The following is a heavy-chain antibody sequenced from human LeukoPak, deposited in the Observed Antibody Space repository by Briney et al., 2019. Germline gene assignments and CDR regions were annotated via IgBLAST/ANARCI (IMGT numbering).Heavy chain of an antibody. CDR1: GYTFNKHR. Sequence: ASVNVSCKASGYTFNKHRITWVRQAPGQGLEWMGWISAYNGDTKYGQKFQGRVTLLTDTSASTAYMELRSLRSDDTAVYYWARDPSNTRGWSPYFDYWGQGALVTVSS. CDR3: ARDPSNTRGWSPYFDY. J-gene: IGHJ4*02. V-gene: IGHV1-18*04. CDR2: ISAYNGDT. D-gene: IGHD6-19*01.